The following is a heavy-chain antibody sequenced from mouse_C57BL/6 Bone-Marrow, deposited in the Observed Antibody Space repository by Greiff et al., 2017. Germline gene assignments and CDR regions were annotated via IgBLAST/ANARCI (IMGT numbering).Heavy chain of an antibody. V-gene: IGHV1-82*01. CDR1: GYAFSSSW. Sequence: QVQLQQSGPELVKPGASVKISCKASGYAFSSSWMNWVKQRPGKGLEWIGRIYPGDGDTNYNGKFKGKATLTADKSSSTAYMQLSSLTSEDSAVYFCARRIGAITTAYFDVWGTGTTVTVSS. D-gene: IGHD1-1*01. CDR3: ARRIGAITTAYFDV. CDR2: IYPGDGDT. J-gene: IGHJ1*03.